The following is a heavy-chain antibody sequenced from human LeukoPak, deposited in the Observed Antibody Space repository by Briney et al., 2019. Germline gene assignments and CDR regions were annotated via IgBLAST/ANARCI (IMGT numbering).Heavy chain of an antibody. V-gene: IGHV4-59*03. CDR2: IHYSGSG. J-gene: IGHJ5*01. CDR3: ALAPNSNWFDF. Sequence: PSETLSLTCTVSGDSISNFYWNWIRQSPGKGLEWIGNIHYSGSGVYNPSLKSRGTISIDTSRKQFFLKLNSVTAADTAVYFCALAPNSNWFDFWGPGTLVTVSS. CDR1: GDSISNFY. D-gene: IGHD2-8*01.